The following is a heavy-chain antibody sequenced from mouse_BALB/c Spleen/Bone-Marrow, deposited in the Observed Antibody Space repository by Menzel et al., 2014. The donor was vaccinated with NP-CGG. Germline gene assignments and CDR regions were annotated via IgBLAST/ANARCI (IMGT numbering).Heavy chain of an antibody. CDR1: GFNIKDTY. CDR2: IDPANGNT. J-gene: IGHJ4*01. CDR3: ARWEYYAMDY. D-gene: IGHD4-1*01. Sequence: VQLQQSGAELVKPGASVKLSCTASGFNIKDTYMHWVKQRPEQGLEWIGRIDPANGNTKYDPKFQGKATITADTSSNTAYLQLSSLASEDTAVYYCARWEYYAMDYWGQGTSVTVSS. V-gene: IGHV14-3*02.